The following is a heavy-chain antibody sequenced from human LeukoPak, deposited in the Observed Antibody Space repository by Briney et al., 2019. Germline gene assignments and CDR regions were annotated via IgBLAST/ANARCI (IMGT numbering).Heavy chain of an antibody. CDR3: ARRSSYSYFQH. D-gene: IGHD3-3*01. Sequence: SETLSLTCAVYGGSFSGYYWSWIRQPPGKGLEWIGEINHSGSTNYNPSLKSRVTIPVDTSKNQFSLKLSPVTAADTAVYYCARRSSYSYFQHWGQGTLVTVPS. CDR2: INHSGST. CDR1: GGSFSGYY. J-gene: IGHJ1*01. V-gene: IGHV4-34*01.